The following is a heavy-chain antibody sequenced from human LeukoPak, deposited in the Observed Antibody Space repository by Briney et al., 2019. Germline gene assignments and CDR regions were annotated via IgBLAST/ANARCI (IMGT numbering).Heavy chain of an antibody. V-gene: IGHV4-59*12. Sequence: PSETLSLTCTVSGGSISGYCWSWIRQPPGKGLEWIGYIYYSGSTNYNPSLKSRVTISVDKSKNQFSLKLSSVTAADTAVYYCARVSREYSSGWCRVYWGQGTLVTVSS. CDR3: ARVSREYSSGWCRVY. D-gene: IGHD6-19*01. CDR1: GGSISGYC. J-gene: IGHJ4*02. CDR2: IYYSGST.